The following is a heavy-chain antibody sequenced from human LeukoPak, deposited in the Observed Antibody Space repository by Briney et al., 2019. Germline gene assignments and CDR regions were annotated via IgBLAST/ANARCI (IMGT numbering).Heavy chain of an antibody. CDR3: ARGLLPRGLPVAGGLGH. D-gene: IGHD6-19*01. J-gene: IGHJ4*02. CDR2: ISYDGKDK. Sequence: GGSLRLSCAASGFTFSSYVMHWVRQAPGKGLEWVAGISYDGKDKYYADFVKGRFTFSRDNSKNMLYLQMNSLKEEDTALYFCARGLLPRGLPVAGGLGHWGQGTLITVSS. V-gene: IGHV3-30*04. CDR1: GFTFSSYV.